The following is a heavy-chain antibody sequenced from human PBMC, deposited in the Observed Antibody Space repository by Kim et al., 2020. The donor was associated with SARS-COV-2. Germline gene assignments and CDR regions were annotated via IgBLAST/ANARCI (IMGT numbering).Heavy chain of an antibody. CDR2: INPNSGGT. CDR3: ARDWHSSGWYDY. CDR1: GYTFTGYY. J-gene: IGHJ4*02. D-gene: IGHD6-19*01. Sequence: ASVKVSCKASGYTFTGYYMHWVRQAPGQGLEWMGWINPNSGGTNYAQKFQGRVTMTRDTSISTAYMELSRLRSDDTAVYYCARDWHSSGWYDYWGQGTLVTVSS. V-gene: IGHV1-2*02.